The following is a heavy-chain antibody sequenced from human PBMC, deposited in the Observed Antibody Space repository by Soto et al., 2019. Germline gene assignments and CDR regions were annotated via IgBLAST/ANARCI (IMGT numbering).Heavy chain of an antibody. D-gene: IGHD3-3*01. V-gene: IGHV3-23*01. Sequence: EVQLLESGGDFKQPGGSLRLSCEGSGFNFSNYALNWVRQAPGKRLEWVSVISGNSGTTYYAASVKGRFTISRDNSKKTLYLQMKSLRADDTAVYYCAKGRAITVFGVITPFDSWGQGTLVTVSS. J-gene: IGHJ4*02. CDR1: GFNFSNYA. CDR2: ISGNSGTT. CDR3: AKGRAITVFGVITPFDS.